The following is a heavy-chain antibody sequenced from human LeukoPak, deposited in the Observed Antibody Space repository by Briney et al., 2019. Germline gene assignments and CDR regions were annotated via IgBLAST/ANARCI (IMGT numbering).Heavy chain of an antibody. CDR2: IRSKAYGGTT. Sequence: PGRSLRLSCTASGFTFGDYAMSWFRQAPGKGLEWVGFIRSKAYGGTTEYAASVKGRFTISRDDSKSIAYLQMNSLKTEDTAVYYCTRDYSGIAAAGRRNYYYMDVWGKGTTVTVSS. D-gene: IGHD6-13*01. V-gene: IGHV3-49*03. CDR1: GFTFGDYA. J-gene: IGHJ6*03. CDR3: TRDYSGIAAAGRRNYYYMDV.